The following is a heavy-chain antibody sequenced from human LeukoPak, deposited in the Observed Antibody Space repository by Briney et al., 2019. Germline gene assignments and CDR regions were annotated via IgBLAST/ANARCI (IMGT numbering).Heavy chain of an antibody. CDR3: ARDLYPRRFDP. CDR1: GGTFSSYA. J-gene: IGHJ5*02. CDR2: IIPIFGTA. Sequence: GASVKVSCKASGGTFSSYAISWVRQAPGQGLEWMGGIIPIFGTANYAQKFQGRVTITADKSTSTAYMELSRLRSDDTAVYYCARDLYPRRFDPWGQGTLVTVSS. D-gene: IGHD2/OR15-2a*01. V-gene: IGHV1-69*06.